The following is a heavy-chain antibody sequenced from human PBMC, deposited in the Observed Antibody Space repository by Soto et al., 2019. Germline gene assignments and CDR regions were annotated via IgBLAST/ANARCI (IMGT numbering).Heavy chain of an antibody. CDR2: ISSNGGTT. V-gene: IGHV3-64*01. CDR3: VSRASGNYDY. CDR1: GFTFSSYD. Sequence: EVQLAESGGGMVQPGGSLRLSCVASGFTFSSYDMHWVRQAPGKGLEYVSSISSNGGTTYYGNSVKGRFTISRDNSKNTLYLQMGHLRAEGMAVYYCVSRASGNYDYWGQGTLVTVSS. D-gene: IGHD1-7*01. J-gene: IGHJ4*02.